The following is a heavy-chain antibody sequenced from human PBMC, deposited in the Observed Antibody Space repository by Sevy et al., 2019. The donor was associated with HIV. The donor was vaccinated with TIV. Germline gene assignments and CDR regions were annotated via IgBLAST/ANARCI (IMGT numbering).Heavy chain of an antibody. Sequence: GGSLRLSCIGSGFSFSYYGIHWVRQSPGKGLDWVALISHNGINEYYADSVKGRITISMDNAKNTVYLEMNSLRNEDTAIYFCANAYSGSYSHSYLYALDVWGQGTTVTVSS. CDR3: ANAYSGSYSHSYLYALDV. CDR1: GFSFSYYG. V-gene: IGHV3-30*18. D-gene: IGHD1-26*01. CDR2: ISHNGINE. J-gene: IGHJ6*02.